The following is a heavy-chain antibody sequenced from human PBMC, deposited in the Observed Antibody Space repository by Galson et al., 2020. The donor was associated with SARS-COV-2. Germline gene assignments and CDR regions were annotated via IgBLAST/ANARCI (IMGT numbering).Heavy chain of an antibody. CDR3: AGEEGIRGYNYGRLYYGMDV. CDR2: IITTIIYT. CDR1: GFPFSTYT. V-gene: IGHV3-21*01. J-gene: IGHJ6*02. D-gene: IGHD5-18*01. Sequence: NSGGSLRLSCAASGFPFSTYTMNWVRLPPGTGLEWVSSIITTIIYTSYLNPWKGRFSISRDNPRNSLYLQMNSLRAEDTAVYYCAGEEGIRGYNYGRLYYGMDVWGQGTTVTVSS.